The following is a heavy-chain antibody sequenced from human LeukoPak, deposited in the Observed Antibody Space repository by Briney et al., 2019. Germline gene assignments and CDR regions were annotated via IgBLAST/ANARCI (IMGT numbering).Heavy chain of an antibody. V-gene: IGHV4-59*01. Sequence: KPSETLSLTCTVSGGSISSYYWSWIRQPPGKGLEWIGYIYYSGSTNYNPSLKSRVTISVDTSKNQFSLKLSSVTAADTAEYYCAGAAYDSSSPDYWGQGTLVTVSS. CDR1: GGSISSYY. D-gene: IGHD3-22*01. CDR2: IYYSGST. CDR3: AGAAYDSSSPDY. J-gene: IGHJ4*02.